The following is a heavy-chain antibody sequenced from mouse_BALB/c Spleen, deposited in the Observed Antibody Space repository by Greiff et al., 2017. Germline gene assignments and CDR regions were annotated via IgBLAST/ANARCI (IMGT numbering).Heavy chain of an antibody. D-gene: IGHD2-2*01. V-gene: IGHV1-4*01. CDR2: INPSSGYT. Sequence: VQLKQSGAELARPGASVKMSCKASGYTFTSYTMHWVKQRPGQGLEWIGYINPSSGYTNYNQKFKDKATLTADKSSSTAYMQLSSLTSEDSAVYYCAAYGYDYFDYWGQGTTLTVSS. CDR1: GYTFTSYT. J-gene: IGHJ2*01. CDR3: AAYGYDYFDY.